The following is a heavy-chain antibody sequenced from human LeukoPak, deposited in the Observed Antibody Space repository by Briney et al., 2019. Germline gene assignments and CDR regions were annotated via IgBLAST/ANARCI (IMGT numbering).Heavy chain of an antibody. CDR2: MNPNSGNT. V-gene: IGHV1-8*03. J-gene: IGHJ6*02. Sequence: ASVKVSCKASGYTFTSYDINWVRQATGQGLEWMGWMNPNSGNTGYAQKFQGRVTITRNTSISTAYMELSSLRSEDTAVYYCARHYDIPYGMDVWGQGTTVTVSS. CDR3: ARHYDIPYGMDV. D-gene: IGHD3-9*01. CDR1: GYTFTSYD.